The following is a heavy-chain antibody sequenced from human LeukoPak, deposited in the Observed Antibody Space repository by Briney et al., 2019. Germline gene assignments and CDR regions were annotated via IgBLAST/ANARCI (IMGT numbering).Heavy chain of an antibody. V-gene: IGHV1-2*02. CDR1: GYTFTGYY. J-gene: IGHJ3*02. CDR2: INPNSGGT. Sequence: GASVKVSCKASGYTFTGYYMHWVRQAPGQGLEWMGWINPNSGGTNYAQKFQGRVTMTRDTSISTAYMELSRLRSDDTAVYYCARSPKRSSGAAFDIWGQGTMVTVSS. CDR3: ARSPKRSSGAAFDI. D-gene: IGHD6-13*01.